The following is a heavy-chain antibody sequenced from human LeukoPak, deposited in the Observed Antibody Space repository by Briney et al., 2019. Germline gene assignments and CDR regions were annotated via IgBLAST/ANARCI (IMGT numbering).Heavy chain of an antibody. CDR3: ARDRVYCGGVGCNGPPLPYSYVRAV. CDR2: INPSGGST. Sequence: GASVKVSCKASGYTFTSYYMHWVRQAPGQGLEWMGIINPSGGSTSYAQTFQGRVTMSRDTSTSTVYMELSSLRSEDTAVYYCARDRVYCGGVGCNGPPLPYSYVRAVGGKGPTVTVPS. J-gene: IGHJ6*04. D-gene: IGHD2-21*01. V-gene: IGHV1-46*01. CDR1: GYTFTSYY.